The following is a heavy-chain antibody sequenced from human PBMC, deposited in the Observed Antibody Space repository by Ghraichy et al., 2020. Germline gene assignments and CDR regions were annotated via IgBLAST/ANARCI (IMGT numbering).Heavy chain of an antibody. J-gene: IGHJ6*02. CDR2: IYSGGST. D-gene: IGHD4-17*01. V-gene: IGHV3-53*01. CDR1: GFTVSSNY. Sequence: GESLNISCAASGFTVSSNYMSWVRQAPGKGLEWVSVIYSGGSTYYADSVKGRFTISRDNSKNTLYLQMNSLRAEDTAVYYCARLRGREYDYGDYVGNYYYGMDVWGQGTTVTVSS. CDR3: ARLRGREYDYGDYVGNYYYGMDV.